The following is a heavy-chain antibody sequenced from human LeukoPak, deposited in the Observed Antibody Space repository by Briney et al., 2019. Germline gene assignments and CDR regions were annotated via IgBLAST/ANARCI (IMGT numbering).Heavy chain of an antibody. D-gene: IGHD2-2*03. Sequence: PGGSLRLSCAASRFTFSSYNMNWVRQPPGKGLEWVSSISSRSGHIHYADSLKGRFTISRDKTNKSLYLQINSLRDEDTAVYYCAKRDGYCSSTSCYLPDYWGQGTLVTVSS. CDR2: ISSRSGHI. CDR1: RFTFSSYN. J-gene: IGHJ4*02. V-gene: IGHV3-21*01. CDR3: AKRDGYCSSTSCYLPDY.